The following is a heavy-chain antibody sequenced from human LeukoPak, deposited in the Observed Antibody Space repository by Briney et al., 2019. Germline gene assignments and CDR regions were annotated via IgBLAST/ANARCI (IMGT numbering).Heavy chain of an antibody. CDR1: GGTFSSYA. D-gene: IGHD4-17*01. CDR3: ARVGPDYGDYDY. Sequence: SVKVSSKASGGTFSSYAISWVRQAPGQGLEWMGRIIPILGIANYAQKFQGRVTITADKSTSTAYMELSSLRSEDTAVYYCARVGPDYGDYDYWGQGTLVTVSS. V-gene: IGHV1-69*04. CDR2: IIPILGIA. J-gene: IGHJ4*02.